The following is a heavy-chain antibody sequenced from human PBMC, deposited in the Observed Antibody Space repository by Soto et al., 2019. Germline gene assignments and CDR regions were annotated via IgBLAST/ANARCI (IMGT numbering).Heavy chain of an antibody. V-gene: IGHV4-39*01. J-gene: IGHJ5*02. CDR2: IYYSGST. CDR3: ASYGGNPNWFDP. D-gene: IGHD4-17*01. Sequence: SETLSLTCTVSGGSISSSSYYWGWIRQPPGKGLEWIGSIYYSGSTYYNTSLKSRVTISVDTSKNQFSLKLSSVTAADTSVYYCASYGGNPNWFDPWGQGTLVTVSS. CDR1: GGSISSSSYY.